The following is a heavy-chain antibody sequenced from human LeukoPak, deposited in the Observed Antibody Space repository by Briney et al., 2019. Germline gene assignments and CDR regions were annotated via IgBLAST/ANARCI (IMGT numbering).Heavy chain of an antibody. V-gene: IGHV1-8*01. CDR1: GYTFTSYD. D-gene: IGHD3-22*01. J-gene: IGHJ6*02. CDR2: INPNSGNT. Sequence: GASVKVSCKASGYTFTSYDINWVRQATGQGLEWMGWINPNSGNTGYAQKFQGRVTMTRNTSISTAYMELSILRSEDTAVYYCARERYYYDSSGYRYYYGMDVWGQGTTVTVSS. CDR3: ARERYYYDSSGYRYYYGMDV.